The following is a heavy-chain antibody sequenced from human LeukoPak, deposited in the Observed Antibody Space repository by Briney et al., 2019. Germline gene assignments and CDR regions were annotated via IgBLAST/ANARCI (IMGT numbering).Heavy chain of an antibody. V-gene: IGHV4-39*01. CDR2: IYYSGST. Sequence: SETLSLTCTVSGGSFTSSSYYWGWIRQPPGKGLEWIGSIYYSGSTYYNPSLKSRVTISVDTSKNQFSLKLTSVTAADTAVYYCARQGAEDVLRFLEWLFDYWGQGTLVTVSS. J-gene: IGHJ4*02. CDR3: ARQGAEDVLRFLEWLFDY. CDR1: GGSFTSSSYY. D-gene: IGHD3-3*01.